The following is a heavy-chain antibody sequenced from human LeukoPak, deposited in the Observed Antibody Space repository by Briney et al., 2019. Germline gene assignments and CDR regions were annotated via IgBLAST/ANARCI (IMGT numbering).Heavy chain of an antibody. CDR3: AKVGGGFGRFIDY. J-gene: IGHJ4*02. CDR1: GFTFSSYA. D-gene: IGHD3-10*01. Sequence: GGSLRLSCAASGFTFSSYAMHWVRQAPGKGLEWVAVISYDGSNKYYADSVKGRFTISRDNSKNTLYLQMNSLRAEDTAVYYCAKVGGGFGRFIDYWGQGTLVTVSS. CDR2: ISYDGSNK. V-gene: IGHV3-30-3*01.